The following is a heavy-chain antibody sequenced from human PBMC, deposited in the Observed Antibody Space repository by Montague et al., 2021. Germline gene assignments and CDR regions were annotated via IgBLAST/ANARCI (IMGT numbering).Heavy chain of an antibody. Sequence: SLRLSCAASGLIFSHSWMAWVRLPPGKGLEWVAGVNRDGSQVGYVEAVKGRCTISKDNAKNSLFLQMNSLRGDDTALYYCARNPAYGALDYWGQGTRVTVSS. CDR2: VNRDGSQV. CDR1: GLIFSHSW. V-gene: IGHV3-7*03. J-gene: IGHJ4*02. CDR3: ARNPAYGALDY. D-gene: IGHD3-10*01.